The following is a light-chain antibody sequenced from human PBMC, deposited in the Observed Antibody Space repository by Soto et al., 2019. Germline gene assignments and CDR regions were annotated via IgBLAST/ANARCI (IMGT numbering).Light chain of an antibody. CDR3: SSYRSGSTPVV. CDR2: EVT. CDR1: SGDIGGYNY. J-gene: IGLJ2*01. Sequence: QSALTQPASVSGSPGQSITISCTGTSGDIGGYNYVSWYQQHPGKAPKLLISEVTNRPSGVSNRFSGSKSGNTASLTISGLQAEDEADYYCSSYRSGSTPVVFGGGTKLTVL. V-gene: IGLV2-14*01.